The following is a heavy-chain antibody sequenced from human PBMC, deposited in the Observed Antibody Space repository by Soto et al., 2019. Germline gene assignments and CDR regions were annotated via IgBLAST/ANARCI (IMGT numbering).Heavy chain of an antibody. CDR1: GGSFSGYY. D-gene: IGHD1-26*01. CDR3: ESFQLSSTSPTRGIDY. J-gene: IGHJ4*02. Sequence: QVQLQQWGAGLLKPSETLSLTCAVYGGSFSGYYWSWIRQPPGKGLEWIGEINHSGSTNYNPSLKSRVTISVDTSKNQFSLKLSSVTAADTAVYYCESFQLSSTSPTRGIDYWGQGTLVTVSS. V-gene: IGHV4-34*01. CDR2: INHSGST.